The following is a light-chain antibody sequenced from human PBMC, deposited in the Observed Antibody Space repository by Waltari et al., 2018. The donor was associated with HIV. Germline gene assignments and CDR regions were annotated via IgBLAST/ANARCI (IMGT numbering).Light chain of an antibody. CDR2: AAS. V-gene: IGKV3-15*01. J-gene: IGKJ5*01. CDR1: HTIRSN. Sequence: EIVMTQSPSTLSVSPGERVTLSCRASHTIRSNLAWYQQKPGQAPRLLIYAASTRATSIPGGFSGSGSGTDFPLTINSLQSEDFAVYYCQQYDRWPPITFGQGTRLEIK. CDR3: QQYDRWPPIT.